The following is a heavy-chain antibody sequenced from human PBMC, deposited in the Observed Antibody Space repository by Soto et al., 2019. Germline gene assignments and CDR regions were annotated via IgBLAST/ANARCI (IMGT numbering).Heavy chain of an antibody. CDR1: GLTVSGKKY. J-gene: IGHJ5*02. CDR3: GKGQASIAVDWFDP. CDR2: VYDTDGT. V-gene: IGHV3-53*01. D-gene: IGHD6-19*01. Sequence: DVQLVESGGGLIQPGGSLRLSCAAFGLTVSGKKYMAWVRQAPGKGLEWVSGVYDTDGTYYADSVKGRFTISRDNSKNTLYLQMNSLRAEDTAVYYCGKGQASIAVDWFDPWGQGTLVTVSS.